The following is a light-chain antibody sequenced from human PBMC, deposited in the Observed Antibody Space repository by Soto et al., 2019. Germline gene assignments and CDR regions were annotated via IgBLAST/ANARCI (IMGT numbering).Light chain of an antibody. V-gene: IGKV3-11*01. CDR1: QSVSRS. CDR2: DTS. Sequence: VLTQSPATLSLSPGERATLSCRASQSVSRSVAWYQQKPGQAPRLLVYDTSNRATGIPDRFSGSGSGTDFTLTINGLEPEDFAVYYCQQRRNWPPTFGQGTKLDIK. J-gene: IGKJ2*01. CDR3: QQRRNWPPT.